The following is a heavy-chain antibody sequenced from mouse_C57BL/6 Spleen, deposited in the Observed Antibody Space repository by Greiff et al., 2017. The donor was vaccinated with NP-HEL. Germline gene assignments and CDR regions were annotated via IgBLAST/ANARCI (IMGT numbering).Heavy chain of an antibody. Sequence: QVHVKQPGAELVKPGASVKLSCKASGYTFTSYWMHWVKQRPGQGLEWIGMIHPNSGSTNYNEKFKSKATLTVDKSSSTAYMQLSSLTSEDSAVYYCARPGSVWYFDVWGTGTTVTVSS. J-gene: IGHJ1*03. V-gene: IGHV1-64*01. D-gene: IGHD6-1*01. CDR1: GYTFTSYW. CDR2: IHPNSGST. CDR3: ARPGSVWYFDV.